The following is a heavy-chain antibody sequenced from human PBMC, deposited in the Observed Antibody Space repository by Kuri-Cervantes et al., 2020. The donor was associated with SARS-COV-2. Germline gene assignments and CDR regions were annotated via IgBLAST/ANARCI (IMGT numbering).Heavy chain of an antibody. Sequence: ASVKVSCKGFGYTLSNYGINWVRQAPEQGLEWMGWISGYIGVTNYVPRLQGRVTMTTDTSTTTAYMELRGLTSDDTAVYFCARGPADYSSGWTDYWGQGTLVTVSS. CDR3: ARGPADYSSGWTDY. V-gene: IGHV1-18*04. CDR1: GYTLSNYG. J-gene: IGHJ4*02. CDR2: ISGYIGVT. D-gene: IGHD6-19*01.